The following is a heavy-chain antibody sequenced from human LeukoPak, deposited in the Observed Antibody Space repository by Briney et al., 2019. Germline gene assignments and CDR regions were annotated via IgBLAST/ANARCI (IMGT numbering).Heavy chain of an antibody. CDR3: ARGYSSSPGASHYSYYYMDV. Sequence: GGSLRLSCTASGFTFSSYGMNWVRQAPGKGLEWVSHISSSSRTIYYGDSVKGRLTISRDNAENSLYLQMNGLRAEDTAVYYCARGYSSSPGASHYSYYYMDVWGKGTTVTVSS. J-gene: IGHJ6*03. CDR2: ISSSSRTI. D-gene: IGHD6-6*01. V-gene: IGHV3-48*04. CDR1: GFTFSSYG.